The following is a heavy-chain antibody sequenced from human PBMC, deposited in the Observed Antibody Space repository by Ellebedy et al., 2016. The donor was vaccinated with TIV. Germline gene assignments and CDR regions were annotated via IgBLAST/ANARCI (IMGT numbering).Heavy chain of an antibody. Sequence: PGGSLRLSCAASGFTFSNYWMHWVRQAPGKGLVWVSRIYNDGSSTSYADSVEGRFTISRDNPKNTVYLQMNSLRVEDTAVYDCVRDGSYYYGDYWGQGTVVTVSS. CDR2: IYNDGSST. CDR3: VRDGSYYYGDY. V-gene: IGHV3-74*01. J-gene: IGHJ4*02. D-gene: IGHD3-10*01. CDR1: GFTFSNYW.